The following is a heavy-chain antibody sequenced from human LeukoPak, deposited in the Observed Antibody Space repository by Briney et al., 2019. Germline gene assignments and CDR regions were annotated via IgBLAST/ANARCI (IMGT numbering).Heavy chain of an antibody. D-gene: IGHD3-22*01. Sequence: SETLSLTCTVSGGSISSGSYYWSWIRQPAGKGLVWIGRIYTSGSTSYNPSLKSRVTISVDTSKNQFSLKLSSVTAADTAVYYCARESGGAYYYDSSGYFYDAFDIWGQGTMVTVSS. CDR3: ARESGGAYYYDSSGYFYDAFDI. CDR2: IYTSGST. CDR1: GGSISSGSYY. J-gene: IGHJ3*02. V-gene: IGHV4-61*02.